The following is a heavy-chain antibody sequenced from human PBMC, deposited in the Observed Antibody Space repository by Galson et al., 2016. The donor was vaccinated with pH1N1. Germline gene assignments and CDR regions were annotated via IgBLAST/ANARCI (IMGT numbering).Heavy chain of an antibody. Sequence: SLRLSCAVSGFTFRNYGMHWVRLAPGKGLEWVAVIWFDGSNRYYADSVKGRFTVSRDNSKNTLYLQMNSLRPEDTAMYYCAKDPGGGAVTMFYFDYWGQGTLVTVSS. CDR3: AKDPGGGAVTMFYFDY. CDR1: GFTFRNYG. CDR2: IWFDGSNR. D-gene: IGHD4-17*01. J-gene: IGHJ4*02. V-gene: IGHV3-30*18.